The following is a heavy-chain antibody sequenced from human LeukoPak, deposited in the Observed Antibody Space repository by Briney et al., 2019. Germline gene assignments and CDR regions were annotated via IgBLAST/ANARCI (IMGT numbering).Heavy chain of an antibody. CDR2: IKQDGSEK. CDR3: ARERYSSGWYPDYGMDV. D-gene: IGHD6-19*01. J-gene: IGHJ6*02. Sequence: PGGSLRLSCAASGFTFSSYWMSWVRQAPGKGLEWAANIKQDGSEKYYVDSVKGRFTISRDNAKNSLYLQMNSLRAEDTAVYYCARERYSSGWYPDYGMDVWGQGTTVTVSS. CDR1: GFTFSSYW. V-gene: IGHV3-7*01.